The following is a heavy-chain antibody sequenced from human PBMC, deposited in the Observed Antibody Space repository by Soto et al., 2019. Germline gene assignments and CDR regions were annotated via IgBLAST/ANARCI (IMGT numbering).Heavy chain of an antibody. CDR1: GDSISRSHW. Sequence: QVQLQESGPGRVRHSGALSVTCAVSGDSISRSHWWSWVRQSPGKGLEWIGEISHSGITNYNPSLKSRVTISGDKSKNQLSLKLTSVTAADTAVYYCARVRYDRSGFDHWGQGTLVSVSS. D-gene: IGHD3-22*01. V-gene: IGHV4-4*02. CDR3: ARVRYDRSGFDH. CDR2: ISHSGIT. J-gene: IGHJ4*02.